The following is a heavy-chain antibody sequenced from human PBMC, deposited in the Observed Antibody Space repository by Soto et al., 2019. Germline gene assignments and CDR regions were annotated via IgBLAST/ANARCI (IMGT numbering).Heavy chain of an antibody. CDR3: AREVPLNYYYYGMDV. Sequence: KPSETLSLTCAVYGGSFSGYYWSWIRQPPGKGLEWIGEINHSGSTNYNPSLKSRVTISVDTSKNQFSLKLSSVTAADTAVYYCAREVPLNYYYYGMDVWGQGTTVTVSS. CDR2: INHSGST. J-gene: IGHJ6*02. CDR1: GGSFSGYY. D-gene: IGHD3-10*01. V-gene: IGHV4-34*01.